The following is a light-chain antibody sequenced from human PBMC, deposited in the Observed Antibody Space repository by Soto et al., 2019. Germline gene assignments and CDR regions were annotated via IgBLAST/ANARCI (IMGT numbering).Light chain of an antibody. CDR2: GAR. CDR3: HQYNNWPTST. CDR1: QSVNHN. V-gene: IGKV3-15*01. J-gene: IGKJ5*01. Sequence: TESPATLSGSRGDRCTLSFRASQSVNHNVAWYHQKPGQPPRLLIYGARSRADGVPARFSGSGTGTDFALTISSLQSEDFGVYYCHQYNNWPTSTFGQRTRLDIK.